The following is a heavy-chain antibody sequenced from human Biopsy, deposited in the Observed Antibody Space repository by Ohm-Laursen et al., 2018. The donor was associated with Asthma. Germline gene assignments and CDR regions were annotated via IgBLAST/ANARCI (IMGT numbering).Heavy chain of an antibody. J-gene: IGHJ4*02. CDR3: AKRRGYSGHDNDY. V-gene: IGHV3-30*18. CDR2: ISYDGNHK. CDR1: GFMFRSFG. Sequence: SLRLSCAATGFMFRSFGMHWVRQAPGKGLEWVAVISYDGNHKFYEDSVKGRFTISRDNSKNTLYLQMNSLRTEDTAVYYCAKRRGYSGHDNDYWGQGTLVIVFS. D-gene: IGHD5-12*01.